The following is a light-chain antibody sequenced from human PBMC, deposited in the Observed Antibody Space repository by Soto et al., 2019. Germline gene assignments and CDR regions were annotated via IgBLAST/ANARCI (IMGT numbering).Light chain of an antibody. CDR2: AAS. CDR1: QTVSSNY. CDR3: QQYCRAPLN. V-gene: IGKV3-20*01. J-gene: IGKJ4*01. Sequence: IVLTQSPGTLSLSPGERATLSCRASQTVSSNYLAWYQQKPGQAPRLLIYAASTRATGIPDRFSGSGSGTDFTLTISRLQPEDFAVYYCQQYCRAPLNFGGGTKVEIK.